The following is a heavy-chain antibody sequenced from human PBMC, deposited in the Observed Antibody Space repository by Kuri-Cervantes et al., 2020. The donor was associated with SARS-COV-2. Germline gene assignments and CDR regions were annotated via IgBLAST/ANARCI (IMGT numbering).Heavy chain of an antibody. J-gene: IGHJ4*02. V-gene: IGHV1-18*01. Sequence: ASVKVSCKASGCTFTSYGISWVRQAPGQGLEWMGWISAYNGNTNYAQKLQGRVTMTTDTSTSTAYMELRSLRSDDTAVYYCARGDIHLGYCSSTSCAYYFDYWGQGTLVTVSS. D-gene: IGHD2-2*01. CDR1: GCTFTSYG. CDR2: ISAYNGNT. CDR3: ARGDIHLGYCSSTSCAYYFDY.